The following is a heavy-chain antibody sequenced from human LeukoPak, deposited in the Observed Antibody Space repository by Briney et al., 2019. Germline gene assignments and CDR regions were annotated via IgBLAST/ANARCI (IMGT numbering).Heavy chain of an antibody. CDR2: INPSGGST. CDR1: GYTFTSYA. Sequence: ASVKVSCKASGYTFTSYAMNWVRQAPGQGLEWMGIINPSGGSTSYAQKFQGRVTMTRDMSTSTVYMELSSLRSEDTAVYYCARVNGIAARPPDYWGQGTLVTVSS. CDR3: ARVNGIAARPPDY. J-gene: IGHJ4*02. V-gene: IGHV1-46*01. D-gene: IGHD6-6*01.